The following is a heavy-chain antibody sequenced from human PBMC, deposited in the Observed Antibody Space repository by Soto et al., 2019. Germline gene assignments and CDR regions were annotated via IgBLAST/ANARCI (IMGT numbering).Heavy chain of an antibody. CDR3: AHRSQYCGGDCYAFDI. D-gene: IGHD2-21*02. J-gene: IGHJ3*02. CDR1: GVSLSTSGVG. CDR2: IYWNDDK. V-gene: IGHV2-5*01. Sequence: QITLKESGPTLVKPTQTLTLTCTFSGVSLSTSGVGVCWIRQPPGKSLEWLTLIYWNDDKRYSPSLKSRLTITKDTSNNQLVLTMTNMDPVDTATYYCAHRSQYCGGDCYAFDIWGQGTMVTVSA.